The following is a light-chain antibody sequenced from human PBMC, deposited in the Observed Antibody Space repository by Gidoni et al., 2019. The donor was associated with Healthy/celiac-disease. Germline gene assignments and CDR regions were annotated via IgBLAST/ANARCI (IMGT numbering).Light chain of an antibody. CDR3: QQYDNLPLT. Sequence: IHMAQSPSSLSASVGDRVTLTCQASQDISNYLQWYQQTPGKAPKRLIYDASNLETGVPSRFSVSGSGTEFTLSISGLQPEDIATYYCQQYDNLPLTFGGGTKVEIK. V-gene: IGKV1-33*01. CDR2: DAS. CDR1: QDISNY. J-gene: IGKJ4*01.